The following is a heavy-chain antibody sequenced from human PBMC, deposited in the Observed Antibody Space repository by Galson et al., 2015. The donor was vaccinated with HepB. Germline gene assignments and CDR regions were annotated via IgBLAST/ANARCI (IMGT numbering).Heavy chain of an antibody. CDR2: TYYRSKWYN. D-gene: IGHD3-16*01. V-gene: IGHV6-1*01. Sequence: CAISGDSVSSNSVAWNWIRQSPSRGLEWLGRTYYRSKWYNDYALSVKSRITINSDTSKNQFSLQLNSVTPDDTAVYYCTSQRGGFDYWGQGNLVTVSS. CDR1: GDSVSSNSVA. J-gene: IGHJ4*02. CDR3: TSQRGGFDY.